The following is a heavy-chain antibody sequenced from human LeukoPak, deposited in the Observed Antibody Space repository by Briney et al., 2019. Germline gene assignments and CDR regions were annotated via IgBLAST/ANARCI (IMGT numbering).Heavy chain of an antibody. CDR3: ARRADDAFDI. CDR2: IWYDGSNR. J-gene: IGHJ3*02. CDR1: AFSVSSYG. Sequence: PGGSLRLSCAASAFSVSSYGMHWVRQAPGKGLEWVALIWYDGSNRYYADSAKGRFTISRDNSKYTLYLQMNSLRAEDTAVYYCARRADDAFDIWGQGTMVTVSS. V-gene: IGHV3-33*01.